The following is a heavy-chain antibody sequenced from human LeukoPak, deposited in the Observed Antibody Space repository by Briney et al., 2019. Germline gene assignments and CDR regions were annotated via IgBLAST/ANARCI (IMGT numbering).Heavy chain of an antibody. CDR2: ISSSSSTI. CDR3: ARSEGYCSSTSCYYYYGMDV. D-gene: IGHD2-2*01. Sequence: GGSLRLSCAASGFTFSTYSMNWVRQAPGKGLEWVSYISSSSSTIYYADSVKGRFTISRDNAKNSLFLQMNSLRAEDTAVYYCARSEGYCSSTSCYYYYGMDVWGQGTTVTVSS. CDR1: GFTFSTYS. J-gene: IGHJ6*02. V-gene: IGHV3-48*04.